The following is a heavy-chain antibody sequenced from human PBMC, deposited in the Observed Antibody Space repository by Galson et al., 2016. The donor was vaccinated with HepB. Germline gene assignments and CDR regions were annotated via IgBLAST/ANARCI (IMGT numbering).Heavy chain of an antibody. V-gene: IGHV2-5*02. CDR3: AHKKEGGSGWYYDY. CDR2: IYWDDNK. CDR1: GFSLTTETVG. J-gene: IGHJ4*02. D-gene: IGHD6-19*01. Sequence: PALVKPTQTLTLTCTFSGFSLTTETVGVGWIRQPPGKALEWIALIYWDDNKRYSPSLKTRLTITKDTSKNQVVLTLARVDLVETGTYFCAHKKEGGSGWYYDYWGQGTLVTVSS.